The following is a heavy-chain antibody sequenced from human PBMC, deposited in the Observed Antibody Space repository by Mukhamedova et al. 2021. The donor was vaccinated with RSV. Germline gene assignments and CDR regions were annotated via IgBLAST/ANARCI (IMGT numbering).Heavy chain of an antibody. V-gene: IGHV3-48*03. Sequence: EWVSYISSSGKTIYYADSVKGRFTISRDNAKNSLYLQMNSLRAEDTAVYYCARDDNSGYEYDAFDIWGQGTMVTVSS. J-gene: IGHJ3*02. CDR2: ISSSGKTI. D-gene: IGHD5-12*01. CDR3: ARDDNSGYEYDAFDI.